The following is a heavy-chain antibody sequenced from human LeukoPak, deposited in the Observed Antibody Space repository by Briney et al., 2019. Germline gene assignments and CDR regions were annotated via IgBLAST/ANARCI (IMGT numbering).Heavy chain of an antibody. D-gene: IGHD2-21*02. Sequence: SGGSLRLSCAASGFTFSSYSMNWARQAPGKGLEWVSYISSSGSTIYYADSVKGRFTISRDNAKNSLYLQMNSLRAEDTAVYYCASRRTAYCGGDCPEGYWGQGTLVTVSS. CDR1: GFTFSSYS. CDR2: ISSSGSTI. V-gene: IGHV3-48*01. J-gene: IGHJ4*02. CDR3: ASRRTAYCGGDCPEGY.